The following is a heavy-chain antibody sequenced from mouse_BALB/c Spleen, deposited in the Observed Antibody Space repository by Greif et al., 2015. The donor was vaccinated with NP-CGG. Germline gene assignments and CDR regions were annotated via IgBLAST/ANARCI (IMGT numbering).Heavy chain of an antibody. V-gene: IGHV1-7*01. CDR3: ARDYYYWYFDV. D-gene: IGHD1-1*01. J-gene: IGHJ1*01. CDR1: GYTFTSYW. Sequence: VQLQQSGAELAKPGASVKMSCKASGYTFTSYWMHWVKQRPGQGLEWIGYINPSTGYTEYNQKFKDKATLTADKSSSTAYVQLSSLTSEDSAVYYCARDYYYWYFDVWGAGTTVTVSS. CDR2: INPSTGYT.